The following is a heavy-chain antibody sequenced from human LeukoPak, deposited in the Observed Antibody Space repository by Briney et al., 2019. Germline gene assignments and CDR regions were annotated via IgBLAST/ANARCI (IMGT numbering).Heavy chain of an antibody. CDR3: AKDPNGDYVGAFDS. CDR1: GFTFSSYA. V-gene: IGHV3-21*04. CDR2: ISSSSSFI. J-gene: IGHJ3*02. D-gene: IGHD4-17*01. Sequence: PGGSLRLSCAASGFTFSSYAMHWVRQAPGKGLEWVSSISSSSSFIYYADSLKGRFTISRDKAKNSLYLQMNSLRAEDTAVYYCAKDPNGDYVGAFDSWDQGTMVTVST.